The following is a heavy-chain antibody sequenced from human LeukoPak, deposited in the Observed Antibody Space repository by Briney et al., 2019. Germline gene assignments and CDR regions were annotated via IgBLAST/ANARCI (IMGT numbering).Heavy chain of an antibody. J-gene: IGHJ3*02. CDR3: ARDDNYGFAFDI. V-gene: IGHV3-48*04. CDR1: GFTFSSYS. CDR2: ITGRSSTI. Sequence: GGSLRLSCAASGFTFSSYSMNWVRQAPGKGLEWVSYITGRSSTIYYADSVKGRFTISRDNAKNSLYLHMNSLRAEDTAVYYCARDDNYGFAFDIRGQGTIVTVSS. D-gene: IGHD4-17*01.